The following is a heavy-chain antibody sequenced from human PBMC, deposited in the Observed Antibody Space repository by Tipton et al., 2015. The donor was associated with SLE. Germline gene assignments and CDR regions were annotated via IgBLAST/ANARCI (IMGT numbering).Heavy chain of an antibody. V-gene: IGHV3-48*03. J-gene: IGHJ5*02. CDR1: GFTFSSYE. CDR2: IGSSGSTI. CDR3: ARGRPRAYH. Sequence: SLRLSCAASGFTFSSYEMNWVRQAPGKGLEWVSYIGSSGSTIYYADSVKGRFTISRDNAKNSLYLQMNSLRAEDTAVYYCARGRPRAYHWGQGTLVTVSS.